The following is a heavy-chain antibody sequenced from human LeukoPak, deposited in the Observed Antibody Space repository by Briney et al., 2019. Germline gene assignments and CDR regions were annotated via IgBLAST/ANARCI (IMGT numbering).Heavy chain of an antibody. V-gene: IGHV4-34*01. D-gene: IGHD4-17*01. CDR1: GGSFSGHY. J-gene: IGHJ4*02. CDR3: ARVTTVTTRVPYFDY. CDR2: INHSGST. Sequence: PSETLSLTCADYGGSFSGHYWSWIRQPPGKGLEWIGEINHSGSTNYNPSLKSRVTISVDTSKNQFSLKLSSVTAADTAVYYCARVTTVTTRVPYFDYWGQGTLVTVSS.